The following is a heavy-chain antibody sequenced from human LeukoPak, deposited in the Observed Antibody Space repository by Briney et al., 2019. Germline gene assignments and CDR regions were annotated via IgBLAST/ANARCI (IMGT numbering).Heavy chain of an antibody. CDR3: ARQVYDSSGYEYNWFDP. CDR1: GYSFTNYW. Sequence: GESLKISCKGSGYSFTNYWIGWVRQMPGKGLEWMGIIYPGDSDTRYSPSFQGQVTISADKSISTAYLQWSSLKASDTAMYYCARQVYDSSGYEYNWFDPWGQGTLVTVSS. J-gene: IGHJ5*02. CDR2: IYPGDSDT. D-gene: IGHD3-22*01. V-gene: IGHV5-51*01.